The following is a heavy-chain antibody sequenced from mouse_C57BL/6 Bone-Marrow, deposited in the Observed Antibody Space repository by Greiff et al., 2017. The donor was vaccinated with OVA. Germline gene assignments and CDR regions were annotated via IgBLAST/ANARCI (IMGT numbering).Heavy chain of an antibody. V-gene: IGHV3-6*01. CDR3: ARGTTVDY. J-gene: IGHJ2*01. CDR2: ISYDGSN. D-gene: IGHD1-1*01. CDR1: GYSITSGYY. Sequence: EVKLMESGPGLVKPSQSLSLTCSVTGYSITSGYYWNWIRQFPGNKLEWMGYISYDGSNNYNPSLKNRISITRDTSKNQFFLKLNSVTTEDTATYYCARGTTVDYWGQGTTLTVSS.